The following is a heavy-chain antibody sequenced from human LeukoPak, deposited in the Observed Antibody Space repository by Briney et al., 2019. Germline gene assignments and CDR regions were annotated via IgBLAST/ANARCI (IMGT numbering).Heavy chain of an antibody. V-gene: IGHV3-64*01. J-gene: IGHJ6*03. D-gene: IGHD2-2*02. CDR3: ARDAKYWSNTSCYKDYYYYMDV. CDR1: GFTFSSYA. CDR2: ISSNGGST. Sequence: GGSLRLSCAASGFTFSSYAMHWVRQAPGKGLEYVSAISSNGGSTYYANSVKGRFTISRDNSKNTLYLQICSLRAEDMSLFYCARDAKYWSNTSCYKDYYYYMDVWGKGTTVTVSS.